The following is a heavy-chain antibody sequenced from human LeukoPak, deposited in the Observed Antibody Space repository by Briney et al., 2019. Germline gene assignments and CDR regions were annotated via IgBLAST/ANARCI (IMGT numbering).Heavy chain of an antibody. Sequence: PGGSLTLSCVASGFTFSSYAMHWVRQAPGKGLEWVAVISYDGSNKYYADSVKGRFTISRDNSKNTLYLQMNSLRAEDTAVYYCARDRGGYDEGGYWGQGTLVTVSS. CDR3: ARDRGGYDEGGY. V-gene: IGHV3-30-3*01. CDR2: ISYDGSNK. J-gene: IGHJ4*02. D-gene: IGHD5-12*01. CDR1: GFTFSSYA.